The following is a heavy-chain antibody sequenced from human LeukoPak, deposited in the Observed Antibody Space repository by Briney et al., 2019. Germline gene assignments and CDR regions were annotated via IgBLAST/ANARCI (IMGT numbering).Heavy chain of an antibody. CDR3: ATVLRYYGSGPPGY. J-gene: IGHJ4*02. CDR1: GGTFSSYA. CDR2: IIPIFGTA. D-gene: IGHD3-10*01. Sequence: SVKVSCKASGGTFSSYAISWVRHAPGQGLEWMGGIIPIFGTANYAQKFQGRVAITADESTSTAYMELSSLRSEDTAVYYCATVLRYYGSGPPGYWGQGTLVTVSS. V-gene: IGHV1-69*01.